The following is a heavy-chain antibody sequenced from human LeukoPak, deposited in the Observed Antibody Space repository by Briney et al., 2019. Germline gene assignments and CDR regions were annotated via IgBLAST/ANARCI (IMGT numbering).Heavy chain of an antibody. V-gene: IGHV5-51*01. CDR1: GYSFTSYW. J-gene: IGHJ6*02. Sequence: GESLKISCKGSGYSFTSYWIGWVRQMPGKGLEWMGIIYPGDSDTRYSTSFQGQVTISADKSISTAYLQWSSLKASDTAMYYCARHPREPAADYYYYGMDVWGQGTTVTVSS. D-gene: IGHD2-2*01. CDR2: IYPGDSDT. CDR3: ARHPREPAADYYYYGMDV.